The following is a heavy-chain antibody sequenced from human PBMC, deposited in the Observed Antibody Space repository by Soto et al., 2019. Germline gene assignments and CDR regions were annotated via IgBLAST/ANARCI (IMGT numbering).Heavy chain of an antibody. CDR2: IIPIFGTA. J-gene: IGHJ6*02. Sequence: SVKVSCKASGGTFSSYAISWVRQAPGQGLEWMGGIIPIFGTANYAQKFQGRVTITADESTSTAYMELSSLRSEDTAVYYCAKAALKLADYYYGMDFWGQGTTVTVS. CDR3: AKAALKLADYYYGMDF. CDR1: GGTFSSYA. D-gene: IGHD1-7*01. V-gene: IGHV1-69*13.